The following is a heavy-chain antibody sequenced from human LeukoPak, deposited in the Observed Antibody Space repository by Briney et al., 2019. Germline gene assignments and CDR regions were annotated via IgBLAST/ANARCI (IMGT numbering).Heavy chain of an antibody. CDR2: ISSSSSYI. D-gene: IGHD1-7*01. V-gene: IGHV3-21*01. CDR3: ARVGNTFITGTRLFDY. J-gene: IGHJ4*02. Sequence: GGSLILCCAASGFTFSSYSMNWVRQAPGKGLEWVSSISSSSSYIYYADSVKGRFTTSRDNAKNSLYLQMNSLRAEDTAVYYCARVGNTFITGTRLFDYWGQGTLVTVSS. CDR1: GFTFSSYS.